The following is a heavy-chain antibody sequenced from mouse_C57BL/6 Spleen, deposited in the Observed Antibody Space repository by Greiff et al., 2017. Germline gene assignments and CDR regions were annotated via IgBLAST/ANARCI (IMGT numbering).Heavy chain of an antibody. Sequence: EVQLQQSGPELVKPGASVKISCKASGYSFTGYYMNWVKQSPEKSLEWIGEINPSTGGTTYNQKFKAKATLTVDKSSSTAYMQLKSLTSEDSAVYYCARRYGNPWYFDVWGTGTTVTVSS. V-gene: IGHV1-42*01. CDR2: INPSTGGT. CDR3: ARRYGNPWYFDV. D-gene: IGHD2-10*02. J-gene: IGHJ1*03. CDR1: GYSFTGYY.